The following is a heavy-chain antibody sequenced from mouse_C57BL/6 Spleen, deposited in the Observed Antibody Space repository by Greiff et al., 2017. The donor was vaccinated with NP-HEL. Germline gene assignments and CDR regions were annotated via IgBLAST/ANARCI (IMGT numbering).Heavy chain of an antibody. CDR3: ARKGAYYSNYGFDV. J-gene: IGHJ1*03. D-gene: IGHD2-5*01. CDR1: GYTFTSYW. Sequence: QVQLQQPGAELVMPGASVKLSCKASGYTFTSYWMHWVKQRPGQGLEWIGEIDPSDSYTNYNQKFKGKSTLTVDKSSSTAYMQLSSLTSEDSAVYYCARKGAYYSNYGFDVWGTGTTVTVSS. V-gene: IGHV1-69*01. CDR2: IDPSDSYT.